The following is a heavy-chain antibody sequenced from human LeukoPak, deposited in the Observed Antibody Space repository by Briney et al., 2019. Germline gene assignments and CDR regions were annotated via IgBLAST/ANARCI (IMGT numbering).Heavy chain of an antibody. D-gene: IGHD5-12*01. V-gene: IGHV4-59*01. CDR1: GGSISSYY. CDR3: ARDPGQGRLGWFDP. CDR2: IYYSGST. Sequence: SETLSLTCAVSGGSISSYYWSWIRQPPGKGLEWFGYIYYSGSTNYNPSLKSRVTISVDTSKNQFSLKLSSVTAADTAVYYCARDPGQGRLGWFDPWGQGILVTVSS. J-gene: IGHJ5*02.